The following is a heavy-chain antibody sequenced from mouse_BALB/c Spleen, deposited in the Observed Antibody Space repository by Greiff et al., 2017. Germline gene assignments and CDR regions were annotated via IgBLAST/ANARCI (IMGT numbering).Heavy chain of an antibody. CDR3: ASYRYDRAWFAY. J-gene: IGHJ3*01. Sequence: QVQLQQSGAELARPGASVKLSCKASGYTFTDYYINWVKQRTGQGLEWIGEIYPGSGNTYYNEKFKGKATLTADKSSSTAYMQLSSLTSEDSAVYFCASYRYDRAWFAYWGQGTLVTVSA. CDR2: IYPGSGNT. V-gene: IGHV1-77*01. CDR1: GYTFTDYY. D-gene: IGHD2-14*01.